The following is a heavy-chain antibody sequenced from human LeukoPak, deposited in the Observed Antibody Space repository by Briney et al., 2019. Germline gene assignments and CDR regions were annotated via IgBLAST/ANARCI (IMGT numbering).Heavy chain of an antibody. CDR3: VRDDSAWLY. V-gene: IGHV3-21*01. CDR1: GFTFNTFG. Sequence: GGSLRLSCAVSGFTFNTFGMNWARQAPGKGLQWVPSISPGSSYIYYEDSVKGRFTISRDDAKNSLYLQMDSLTAGDTAVYYCVRDDSAWLYWGQGALVTVS. D-gene: IGHD2-15*01. J-gene: IGHJ4*02. CDR2: ISPGSSYI.